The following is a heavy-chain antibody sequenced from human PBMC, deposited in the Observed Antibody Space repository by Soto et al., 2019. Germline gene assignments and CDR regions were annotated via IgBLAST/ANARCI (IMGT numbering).Heavy chain of an antibody. CDR2: IWYDGSNK. V-gene: IGHV3-33*01. J-gene: IGHJ4*02. D-gene: IGHD6-19*01. CDR1: GFTFSSYG. Sequence: QVQLVESGGGVVQPGRSLRLSCAASGFTFSSYGMHWVRQAPGKGLEWVAVIWYDGSNKYYADSVKGRFTISRDNCKNTLYLQMNSLGAEDTAVYYCARDQGVTYSSGWYAILDYWGQGTLVTVSS. CDR3: ARDQGVTYSSGWYAILDY.